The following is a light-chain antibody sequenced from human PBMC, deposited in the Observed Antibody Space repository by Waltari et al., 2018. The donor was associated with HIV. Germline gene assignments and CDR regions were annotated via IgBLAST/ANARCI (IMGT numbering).Light chain of an antibody. J-gene: IGLJ3*02. Sequence: QSVLTQPPSASGTPGQRVTIPCSGRSSNIGSHYVYWYQQLPGTAPKLLIYSNNQRPSGVPDRISGSKSGTSASLAISGLQSVDEADYYCAAWDDSLNAWVFGGGTKLTVL. CDR1: SSNIGSHY. CDR3: AAWDDSLNAWV. CDR2: SNN. V-gene: IGLV1-44*01.